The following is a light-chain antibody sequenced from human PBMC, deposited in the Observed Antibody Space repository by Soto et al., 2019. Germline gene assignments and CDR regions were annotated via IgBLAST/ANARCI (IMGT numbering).Light chain of an antibody. CDR3: LQHNSYPYT. CDR1: QGIRNY. V-gene: IGKV1-17*01. Sequence: DIQMTQSPFSLSASVGDRVTITCRASQGIRNYLGWFQQKPGEAPKRLIHATSSLEGGVPSRFSGSGSGTEFTPTTSSLQPEYFATYYCLQHNSYPYTFGQGTKLEIK. J-gene: IGKJ2*01. CDR2: ATS.